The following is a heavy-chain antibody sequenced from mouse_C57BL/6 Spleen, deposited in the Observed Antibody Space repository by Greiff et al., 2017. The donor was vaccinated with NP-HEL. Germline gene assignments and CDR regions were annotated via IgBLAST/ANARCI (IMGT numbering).Heavy chain of an antibody. J-gene: IGHJ4*01. CDR1: GYSFTGYY. CDR2: INPSTGGT. CDR3: ARGDYGSSYPGDY. D-gene: IGHD1-1*01. Sequence: VQLQQSGPELVKPGASVKISCKASGYSFTGYYMNWVKQSPEKSLEWIGEINPSTGGTTYNQKFKGKATLTVDKSSSTAYMQLKSLTSEDSAVYYCARGDYGSSYPGDYWGQGTSVTVSS. V-gene: IGHV1-42*01.